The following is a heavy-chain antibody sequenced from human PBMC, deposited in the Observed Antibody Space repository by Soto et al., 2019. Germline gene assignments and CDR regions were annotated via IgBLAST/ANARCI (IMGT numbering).Heavy chain of an antibody. J-gene: IGHJ5*01. CDR3: AKDAVPYNGKWDWFDS. CDR1: RFRFSDFA. CDR2: IGGLGSDT. Sequence: VQLLESGGGLVQQGGSLTLSCAASRFRFSDFAMSWVRQAPGKGLEWVSSIGGLGSDTYYADPVKGRFTISRDNSKSTLYLQMDGLRDEDTAVYYCAKDAVPYNGKWDWFDSWGQGTLVIVS. D-gene: IGHD1-20*01. V-gene: IGHV3-23*01.